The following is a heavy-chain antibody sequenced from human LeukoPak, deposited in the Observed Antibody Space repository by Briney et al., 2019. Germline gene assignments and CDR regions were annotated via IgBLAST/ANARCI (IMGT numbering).Heavy chain of an antibody. V-gene: IGHV4-34*01. CDR1: GGSFSGYY. D-gene: IGHD6-6*01. Sequence: SETLSLTCAVYGGSFSGYYWSWIRQPPGKGLEWIGAINHSGSTNYNPSLKSRVTISVDTSKNQFSLKLGSVTAADTAVYYCARGGIAARPPRPYNYYGMDVWGQGTTVTVSS. CDR2: INHSGST. J-gene: IGHJ6*02. CDR3: ARGGIAARPPRPYNYYGMDV.